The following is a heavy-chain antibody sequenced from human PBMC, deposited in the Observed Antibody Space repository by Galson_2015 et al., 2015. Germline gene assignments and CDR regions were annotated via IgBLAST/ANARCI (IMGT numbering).Heavy chain of an antibody. D-gene: IGHD3-22*01. Sequence: SLRLSCAASGFTFGSYGMHWVRQAPGKGLEWVAVISFDGSNKYYADSVKGRVTISRDNSKNTLYLQMNSLRAEDTAVYYCAKDLSMIVVVITSESYGMDVWGQGTTVTVSS. J-gene: IGHJ6*02. V-gene: IGHV3-30*18. CDR2: ISFDGSNK. CDR3: AKDLSMIVVVITSESYGMDV. CDR1: GFTFGSYG.